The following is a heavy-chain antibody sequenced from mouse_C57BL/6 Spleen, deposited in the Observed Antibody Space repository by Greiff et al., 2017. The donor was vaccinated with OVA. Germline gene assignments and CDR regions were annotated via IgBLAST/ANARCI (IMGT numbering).Heavy chain of an antibody. Sequence: VHVKQSGAELVRPGASVKLSCTASGFNIKDDYMHWVKQRPEQGLEWIGWIDPENGDTEYASKFQGKATITADTSSNTAYLQLSSLTSEDTAVYYCTTRGNYVWFAYWGQGTLVTVSA. CDR1: GFNIKDDY. CDR2: IDPENGDT. J-gene: IGHJ3*01. D-gene: IGHD2-1*01. V-gene: IGHV14-4*01. CDR3: TTRGNYVWFAY.